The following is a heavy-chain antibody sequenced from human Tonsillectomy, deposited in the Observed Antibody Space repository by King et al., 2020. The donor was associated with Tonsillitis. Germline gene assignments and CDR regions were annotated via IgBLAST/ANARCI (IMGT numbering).Heavy chain of an antibody. CDR2: IYSGGST. CDR1: GFTGSSKY. V-gene: IGHV3-53*01. Sequence: VQLVESGGGLIQPGGSLRLSCAASGFTGSSKYMSWVRQAPGKGLEWVSVIYSGGSTYYADSVKGRFTISRDNSENTLYLQMNSLRAEDTAVYYCLGYYDSSGYSDYWGQGTLVTVSS. CDR3: LGYYDSSGYSDY. D-gene: IGHD3-22*01. J-gene: IGHJ4*02.